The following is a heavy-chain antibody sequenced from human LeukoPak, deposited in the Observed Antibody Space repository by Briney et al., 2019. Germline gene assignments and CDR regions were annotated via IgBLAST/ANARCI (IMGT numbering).Heavy chain of an antibody. V-gene: IGHV3-7*01. CDR1: GFTFSSYW. D-gene: IGHD3-3*01. CDR2: IKQDGSEK. J-gene: IGHJ6*02. Sequence: GGSLRLSCAASGFTFSSYWMSWARQAPGKGLEWVANIKQDGSEKYYVDSVKGRFTISRDNAKNSLYLQMNSLRAEDTAVYYCARDRSSGYDFWSGYRYGMDVWGQGTTVTVSS. CDR3: ARDRSSGYDFWSGYRYGMDV.